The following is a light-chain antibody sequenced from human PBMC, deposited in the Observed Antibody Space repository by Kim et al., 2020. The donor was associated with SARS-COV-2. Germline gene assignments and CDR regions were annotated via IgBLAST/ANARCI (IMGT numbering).Light chain of an antibody. V-gene: IGKV3-11*01. J-gene: IGKJ4*01. CDR1: QSLSSD. CDR2: DVS. CDR3: QQRSKWPLT. Sequence: FSRGERATLSCRASQSLSSDLAWYQQKPGQAPRLLIYDVSNRATGIPARFSGSGSGTDFTLTISSLEPEDFAVYYCQQRSKWPLTFGGGTKVDIK.